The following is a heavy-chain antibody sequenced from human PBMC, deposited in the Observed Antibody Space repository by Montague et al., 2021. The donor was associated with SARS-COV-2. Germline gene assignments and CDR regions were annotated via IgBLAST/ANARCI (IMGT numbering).Heavy chain of an antibody. J-gene: IGHJ6*02. CDR1: GFSLSTSGMC. D-gene: IGHD5-12*01. Sequence: PALVKPTQTLTLTCTFSGFSLSTSGMCVSWIRQPPGKALEWLALIDWDDDKYYSTSLKTRLTISKDTSKNQVVLTMTHMDPVDTATYYCARTQIVDIYYYYGMDVWGQGTTVTVSS. CDR2: IDWDDDK. V-gene: IGHV2-70*01. CDR3: ARTQIVDIYYYYGMDV.